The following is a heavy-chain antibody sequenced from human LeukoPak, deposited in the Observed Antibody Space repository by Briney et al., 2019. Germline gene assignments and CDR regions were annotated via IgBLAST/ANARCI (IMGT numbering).Heavy chain of an antibody. Sequence: ASVKVSCKTSGHTFTRYGISWVRQAPGQGLEWMGWISGYNGNTNYAQKFQGRVNTTTDTSTSTAYMELRSLRSDDTAVYYRARDCSGGSCHFDYWGQGTLVTVPS. V-gene: IGHV1-18*04. J-gene: IGHJ4*02. CDR3: ARDCSGGSCHFDY. CDR2: ISGYNGNT. CDR1: GHTFTRYG. D-gene: IGHD2-15*01.